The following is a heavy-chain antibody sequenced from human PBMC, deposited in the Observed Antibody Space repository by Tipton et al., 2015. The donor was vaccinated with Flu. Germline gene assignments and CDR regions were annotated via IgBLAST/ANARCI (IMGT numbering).Heavy chain of an antibody. CDR3: AREFYESARHYYYGMDV. CDR1: GFTVSTNF. D-gene: IGHD3-22*01. V-gene: IGHV3-53*01. CDR2: IYSGGTT. Sequence: SLRLSCAVSGFTVSTNFMCWVGQVPGKGLELVSIIYSGGTTYYADSVKGRFTISRDNSKNTLFLQMDSLRAEATAVYYCAREFYESARHYYYGMDVWGQEAAVTVSS. J-gene: IGHJ6*02.